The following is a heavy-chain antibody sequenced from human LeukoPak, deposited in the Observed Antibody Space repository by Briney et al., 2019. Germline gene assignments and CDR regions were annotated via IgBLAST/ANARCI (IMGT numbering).Heavy chain of an antibody. CDR3: ARDIRYCGGDCYSGWYFDL. D-gene: IGHD2-21*02. CDR2: ISSSSSYI. J-gene: IGHJ2*01. Sequence: GGSLRLSCAASGFTFSSYSMNWVRQAPGKGLEWVSSISSSSSYIYYADSVKGRFTISRDNAKNSLYLQMNSLRAEDTAVYYCARDIRYCGGDCYSGWYFDLWGRGTLVTVSS. CDR1: GFTFSSYS. V-gene: IGHV3-21*01.